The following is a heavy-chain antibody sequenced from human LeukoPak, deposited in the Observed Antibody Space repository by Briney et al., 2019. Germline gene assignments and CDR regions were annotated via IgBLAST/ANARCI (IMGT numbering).Heavy chain of an antibody. J-gene: IGHJ4*02. CDR1: GFSFGIYW. Sequence: PGGSLRLSCAASGFSFGIYWMSWVRQAPGKGLEWGAYIQQDGSETYYADSVKGRFTISRDNAKNSLHLQMNSLRVEDTAVYYCARDGGGLDYWGQGTQVTVSS. CDR3: ARDGGGLDY. V-gene: IGHV3-7*01. CDR2: IQQDGSET. D-gene: IGHD3-16*01.